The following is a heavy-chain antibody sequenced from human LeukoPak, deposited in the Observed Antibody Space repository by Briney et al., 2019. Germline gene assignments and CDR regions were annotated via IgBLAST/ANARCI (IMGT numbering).Heavy chain of an antibody. Sequence: GGSLRLSCAASGFTFSSYAMHWVRQAPGKGLEWVAVISYDGSNKYYADSVKGRFTISRDNSKNTLYLQMNSLRAEDTAVYYCARDNRVVVVLAAILAVYGMDVWGQGTTVTVSS. V-gene: IGHV3-30*04. CDR3: ARDNRVVVVLAAILAVYGMDV. CDR1: GFTFSSYA. CDR2: ISYDGSNK. D-gene: IGHD2-2*02. J-gene: IGHJ6*02.